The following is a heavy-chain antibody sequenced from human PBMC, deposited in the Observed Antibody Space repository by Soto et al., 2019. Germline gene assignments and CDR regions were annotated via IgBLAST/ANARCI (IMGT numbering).Heavy chain of an antibody. J-gene: IGHJ4*02. CDR1: GGTFSSYA. V-gene: IGHV1-69*12. Sequence: QVQLVQSGAEVKKPGSSVKVSCKASGGTFSSYAISWVRQAPGQGLEWMGGIIPIFGTANYAQKFQGRVTITADESTSTIYTXLSSLRSEDTAVYYCARDLIYCSGGSCYQQYYFDYWGQGTLVTVSS. D-gene: IGHD2-15*01. CDR2: IIPIFGTA. CDR3: ARDLIYCSGGSCYQQYYFDY.